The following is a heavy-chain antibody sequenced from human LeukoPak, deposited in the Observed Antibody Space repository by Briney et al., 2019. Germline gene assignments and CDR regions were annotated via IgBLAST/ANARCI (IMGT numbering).Heavy chain of an antibody. CDR2: INYSGST. V-gene: IGHV4-39*01. CDR1: GGSISSSSYY. D-gene: IGHD3-3*01. CDR3: ARAVRFSD. J-gene: IGHJ4*02. Sequence: SETLSLTCSVSGGSISSSSYYWGWIRQPPGKGLEWIGSINYSGSTYYKPSLKSRVTISVDTSKNQFSLKLSSVTAADTAVYYCARAVRFSDWGQGTLVTVSS.